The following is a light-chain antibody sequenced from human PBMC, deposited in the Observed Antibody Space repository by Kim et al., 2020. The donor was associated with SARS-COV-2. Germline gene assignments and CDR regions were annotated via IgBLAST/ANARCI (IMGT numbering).Light chain of an antibody. CDR1: QSISSSY. CDR2: GAS. V-gene: IGKV3-20*01. CDR3: QQYGSSLLT. J-gene: IGKJ4*01. Sequence: EGVLTQSPGTLSLSPGERATLSCRASQSISSSYLAWYQQKPGQAPRLLIYGASTRATAIPDRFSGSGSGTDFTLIISRLEPEDSAVYYCQQYGSSLLTFGGGTKLEIK.